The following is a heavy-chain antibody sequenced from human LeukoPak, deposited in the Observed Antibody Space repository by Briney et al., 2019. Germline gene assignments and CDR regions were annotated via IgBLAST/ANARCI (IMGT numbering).Heavy chain of an antibody. V-gene: IGHV1-2*02. D-gene: IGHD6-19*01. J-gene: IGHJ5*02. Sequence: GASVKVSCKASEYTFTAYYVHWVRQAPGQGLEWMGWINPNSGDTNFAQNFQGRVTMTRDTSISTVYMELSRLRSDDTAVYYCARVGQWLVEIDWFDPWGQGTLVTVSS. CDR2: INPNSGDT. CDR1: EYTFTAYY. CDR3: ARVGQWLVEIDWFDP.